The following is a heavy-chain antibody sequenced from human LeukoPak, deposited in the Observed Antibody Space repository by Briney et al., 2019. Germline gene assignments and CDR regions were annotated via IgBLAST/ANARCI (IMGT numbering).Heavy chain of an antibody. CDR1: GFTFSSYA. J-gene: IGHJ4*02. D-gene: IGHD1-26*01. CDR3: ARSFSGTGTNYDY. Sequence: GGSLRLSCAASGFTFSSYAMSWVRQAPGKGLEWVSAISGSGGSTYYADSVKGRFTISRDNSKNTLYPQMNSLRAEDTAVYYCARSFSGTGTNYDYWGQGTLVTVSS. V-gene: IGHV3-23*01. CDR2: ISGSGGST.